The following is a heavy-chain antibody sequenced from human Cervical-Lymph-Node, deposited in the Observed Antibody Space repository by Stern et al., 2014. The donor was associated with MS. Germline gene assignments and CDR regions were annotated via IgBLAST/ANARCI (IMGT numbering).Heavy chain of an antibody. CDR1: GYTFSTYG. CDR2: ISGHNGNT. CDR3: ARDPGGYFHGMDV. V-gene: IGHV1-18*01. J-gene: IGHJ6*02. Sequence: QVQLVQSGAEVKKTGASVKVSCKTSGYTFSTYGITWVRQAPGQGPEWMGWISGHNGNTNFAERFQGRLTMTTDTSKRTAYMELRSLRYDDTAVYFCARDPGGYFHGMDVWGQGTTVTVSS. D-gene: IGHD3-10*01.